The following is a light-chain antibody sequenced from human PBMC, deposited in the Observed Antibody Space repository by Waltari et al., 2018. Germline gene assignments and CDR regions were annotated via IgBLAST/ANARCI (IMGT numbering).Light chain of an antibody. V-gene: IGLV2-14*02. Sequence: QSALTQPASVSGSPGQSITIPCTGTHRDVGGYNQLSWYQYPPGKAPKLLIYDVTERPSGVSDRFSGSRSGATASLTISGLQAEDEADYYCTSFTYRTTLVFGGGTKLAVL. J-gene: IGLJ2*01. CDR2: DVT. CDR1: HRDVGGYNQ. CDR3: TSFTYRTTLV.